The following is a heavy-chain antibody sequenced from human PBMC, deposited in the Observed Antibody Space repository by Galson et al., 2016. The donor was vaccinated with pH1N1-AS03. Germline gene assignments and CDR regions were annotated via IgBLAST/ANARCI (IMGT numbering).Heavy chain of an antibody. CDR3: ARNGVLTGYHATGRERVDY. J-gene: IGHJ4*02. V-gene: IGHV1-69*02. CDR2: ISPILHKP. CDR1: GGTFSRYT. D-gene: IGHD3-9*01. Sequence: SVKVSCKASGGTFSRYTISWVRQAPGQGLEWMGRISPILHKPHYAQKFQGRVTITADRSTTTAYLELSSLTSHDTAMYYCARNGVLTGYHATGRERVDYWGQGTLVIVSS.